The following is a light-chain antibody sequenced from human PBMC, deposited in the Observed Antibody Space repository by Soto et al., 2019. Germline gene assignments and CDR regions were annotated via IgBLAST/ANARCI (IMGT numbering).Light chain of an antibody. CDR2: LNSDGSH. J-gene: IGLJ2*01. CDR3: QTWGTGIQVV. CDR1: SGHSNYA. V-gene: IGLV4-69*01. Sequence: QSVLTQSPSASASLGASVNLTCTLSSGHSNYAIAWHQQQPEKGPRYLMKLNSDGSHRKGDGIPDRFSGSSSGAERSLTISSLQSEDEADYYCQTWGTGIQVVFGGGTKLTVL.